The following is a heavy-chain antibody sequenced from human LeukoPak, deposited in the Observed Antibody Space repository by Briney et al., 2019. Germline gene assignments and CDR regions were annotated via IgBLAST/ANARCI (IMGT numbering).Heavy chain of an antibody. CDR1: TFAINIYA. D-gene: IGHD4-17*01. J-gene: IGHJ3*02. CDR2: ITVNGGDI. Sequence: GGSLRLSCTPSTFAINIYAMTWVRQAPGKGLEWVSSITVNGGDIYYADSVRGRFTISRDNSKNTLYLQMNSLRAEDTAAYYCAKDPNGDYVGAFDSWDQGTMVTVSS. V-gene: IGHV3-23*01. CDR3: AKDPNGDYVGAFDS.